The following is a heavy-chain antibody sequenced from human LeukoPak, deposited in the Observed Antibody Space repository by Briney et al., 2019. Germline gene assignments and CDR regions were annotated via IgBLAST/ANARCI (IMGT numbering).Heavy chain of an antibody. V-gene: IGHV4-39*01. Sequence: PPETLCRTCTVSGGSISSGGYYWGWIRQPPGKGLEWIGSIYYSGNTYYNPSLKSRVTISVDTSKNQFSLKVNSVTAADTAVYYCARSGRIPGLSPGYFDYWGQGTMVTVSS. CDR1: GGSISSGGYY. D-gene: IGHD2/OR15-2a*01. J-gene: IGHJ4*02. CDR2: IYYSGNT. CDR3: ARSGRIPGLSPGYFDY.